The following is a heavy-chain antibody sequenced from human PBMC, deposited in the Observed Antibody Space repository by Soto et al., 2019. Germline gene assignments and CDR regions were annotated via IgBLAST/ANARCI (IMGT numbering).Heavy chain of an antibody. D-gene: IGHD5-12*01. CDR3: ARGGYSGYGAY. J-gene: IGHJ4*02. CDR1: GGSISSGSYY. V-gene: IGHV4-31*03. Sequence: QVQLQESGPGLVKPSQTLSLICTVSGGSISSGSYYWSWIRQHPGKGLEWIGYIYYSGSTYYNPSLKSRVTISVDTSKNQFSLNLSSVTAADTAVYYCARGGYSGYGAYWGQGTLVPVSS. CDR2: IYYSGST.